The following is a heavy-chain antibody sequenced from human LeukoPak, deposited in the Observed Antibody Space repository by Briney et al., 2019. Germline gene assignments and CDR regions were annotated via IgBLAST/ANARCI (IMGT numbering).Heavy chain of an antibody. CDR3: ARGLRCTNGVCYHPGNDY. Sequence: GGSLRLSCAASGFTFRSYSMNWVRQAPGKGLEWVSSINSDSNYIYYADSVQGRFTISRDNAKNSLYLQMNSLRAEDTAVYYCARGLRCTNGVCYHPGNDYWGQGTLVTVSS. J-gene: IGHJ4*02. V-gene: IGHV3-21*01. CDR2: INSDSNYI. D-gene: IGHD2-8*01. CDR1: GFTFRSYS.